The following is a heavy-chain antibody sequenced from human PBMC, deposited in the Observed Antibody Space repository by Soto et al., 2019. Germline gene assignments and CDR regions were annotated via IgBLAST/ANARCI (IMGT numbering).Heavy chain of an antibody. J-gene: IGHJ4*02. V-gene: IGHV4-34*01. CDR1: GGSFSGYY. CDR2: INHSGST. Sequence: SETLSLTCAVYGGSFSGYYWSWIRQPPGEGLEWIGEINHSGSTNYNPSLKSRVTISVDTSKNQFSLKLSSVTAADTAVYYCARGAGDGYNFYWGQGTLVTVSS. CDR3: ARGAGDGYNFY. D-gene: IGHD5-12*01.